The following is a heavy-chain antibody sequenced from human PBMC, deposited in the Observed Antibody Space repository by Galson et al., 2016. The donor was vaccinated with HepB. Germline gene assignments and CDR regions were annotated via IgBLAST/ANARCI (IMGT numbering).Heavy chain of an antibody. CDR2: ISGSGDRT. Sequence: SLRLSCAASGFTFSSYAMSWVRQAPGKGLEWVSAISGSGDRTYYADSVKGRFTISRDNSKNTLYLQMNSLRAEDTAVYFCAKEGTIFGAVPYGMDVWGQGTTVTVSS. V-gene: IGHV3-23*01. J-gene: IGHJ6*02. D-gene: IGHD3-3*01. CDR3: AKEGTIFGAVPYGMDV. CDR1: GFTFSSYA.